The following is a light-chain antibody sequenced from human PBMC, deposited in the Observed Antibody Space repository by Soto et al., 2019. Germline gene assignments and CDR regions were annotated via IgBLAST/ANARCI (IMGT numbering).Light chain of an antibody. Sequence: EIVLTQSPGTLSLSPGERATLSCRASQSVSSTYLAWYQQKPGQAPRLLIYAASNRATGIPDRFSASGSGTDFTLTISRLEPEDFATYYCQQYISFSDSFGQGTKLEIK. J-gene: IGKJ2*01. V-gene: IGKV3-20*01. CDR3: QQYISFSDS. CDR2: AAS. CDR1: QSVSSTY.